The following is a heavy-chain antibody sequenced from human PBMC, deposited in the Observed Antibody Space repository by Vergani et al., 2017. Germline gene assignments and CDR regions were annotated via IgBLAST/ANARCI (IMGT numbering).Heavy chain of an antibody. J-gene: IGHJ6*03. CDR2: IYTSGST. CDR1: GGSISSGSYY. V-gene: IGHV4-61*02. Sequence: QVQLQESGPGLVKPSQTLSLTCTVSGGSISSGSYYWSWFRQPAGKGLEWIGRIYTSGSTNYNPSLKSRVTISVDTSKNQFSLKLSSVTAADTAVYYCARSVIGDFWSGDYYYMDVWGKGTTVTVSS. CDR3: ARSVIGDFWSGDYYYMDV. D-gene: IGHD3-3*01.